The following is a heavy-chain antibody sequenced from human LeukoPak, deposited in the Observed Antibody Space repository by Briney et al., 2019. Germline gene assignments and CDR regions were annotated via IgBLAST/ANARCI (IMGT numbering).Heavy chain of an antibody. V-gene: IGHV4-38-2*02. CDR2: VWHTGTT. D-gene: IGHD3-22*01. CDR1: GGSISSGYS. CDR3: ASVGDHFDTSALVD. J-gene: IGHJ4*02. Sequence: PSETLSLTCTVSGGSISSGYSWGWIRQPPGEGLEWIGSVWHTGTTYYNPSLKSRVTISVDTSKNQFSLKVNSVTAADTAVYYCASVGDHFDTSALVDWGQGTLVTVSS.